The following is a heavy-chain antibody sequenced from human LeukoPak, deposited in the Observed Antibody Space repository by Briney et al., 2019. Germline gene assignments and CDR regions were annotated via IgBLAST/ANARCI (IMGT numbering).Heavy chain of an antibody. CDR3: ARTANYGDYTHNWFDP. D-gene: IGHD4-17*01. Sequence: ASVNLSCKASGYTFTGYYMHWVRQAPGQGLEWMGWINPNSGGTNYAQKFQGRVTMTRDTSISTAYMELSRLRSDDTAVYYCARTANYGDYTHNWFDPWGQGTLVTVSS. V-gene: IGHV1-2*02. CDR1: GYTFTGYY. CDR2: INPNSGGT. J-gene: IGHJ5*02.